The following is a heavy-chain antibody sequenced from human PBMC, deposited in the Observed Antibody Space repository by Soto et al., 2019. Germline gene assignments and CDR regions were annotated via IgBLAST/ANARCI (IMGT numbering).Heavy chain of an antibody. CDR2: ISARGAGP. J-gene: IGHJ5*02. Sequence: EVQLLESGGGLVQPGGSLRLACAASGFSFNSYAMGWVRQAPGKGLEWVSVISARGAGPYFADSVKGRFTISRDNSKNVLSPEMNNLRSEGTATYGCAKCSIRYSASVDRWGEGTLVLVSS. CDR3: AKCSIRYSASVDR. V-gene: IGHV3-23*01. CDR1: GFSFNSYA. D-gene: IGHD5-12*01.